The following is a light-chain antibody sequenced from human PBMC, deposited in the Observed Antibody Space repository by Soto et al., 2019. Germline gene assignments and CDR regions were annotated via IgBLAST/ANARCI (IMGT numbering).Light chain of an antibody. CDR1: QDISDV. CDR2: DAS. Sequence: VQMTQSPYALSASVGDRVTITCQASQDISDVLNWYQQQPGKAPKVLIYDASKLQTGVPSRFSGRGSGKDFTFTISSLQPDDSGTYYCQQFYDLPITFGQGTRLEIK. CDR3: QQFYDLPIT. V-gene: IGKV1-33*01. J-gene: IGKJ5*01.